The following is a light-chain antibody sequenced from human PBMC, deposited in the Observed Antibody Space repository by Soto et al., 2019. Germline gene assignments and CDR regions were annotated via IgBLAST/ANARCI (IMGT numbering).Light chain of an antibody. CDR1: SSDVGTYNY. Sequence: QSALTQPRSVSGSSGQSVTISCTGTSSDVGTYNYVSWYQQHPGKAPKVMIYDVSERPSGVPDRFSGSKSGNTASLTISGLQAEDEADYYCCSYAGSPRYVFGTGTKVTVL. V-gene: IGLV2-11*01. CDR2: DVS. J-gene: IGLJ1*01. CDR3: CSYAGSPRYV.